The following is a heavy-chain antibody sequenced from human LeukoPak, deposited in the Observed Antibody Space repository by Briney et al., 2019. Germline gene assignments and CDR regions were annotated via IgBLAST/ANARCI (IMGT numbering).Heavy chain of an antibody. CDR2: ISSSGSTI. Sequence: PGGSLRLSCAASGFTFSSYEMNWVRQAPGRGLEWVSYISSSGSTIYYADSVKGRFTISRDNAKNSLYLQMNSLRAEDTAVYYCARDSSSWYSPKIDYWGQGTLVTVSS. CDR3: ARDSSSWYSPKIDY. CDR1: GFTFSSYE. J-gene: IGHJ4*02. V-gene: IGHV3-48*03. D-gene: IGHD6-13*01.